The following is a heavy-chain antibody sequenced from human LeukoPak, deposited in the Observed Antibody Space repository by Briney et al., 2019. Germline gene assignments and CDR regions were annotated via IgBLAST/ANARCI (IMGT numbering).Heavy chain of an antibody. V-gene: IGHV4-39*01. D-gene: IGHD1-26*01. Sequence: SETLSLTCTVSGGSISSSSYYWGWIRQPPGKGLEWIGSIYYSGSTYYNPSLKSRVTISVDTSKNQFSLKLSSVTAADTAVYYSARPYSGSYYGSTPGNYYYMDVWGKGTTVTVSS. CDR2: IYYSGST. CDR1: GGSISSSSYY. J-gene: IGHJ6*03. CDR3: ARPYSGSYYGSTPGNYYYMDV.